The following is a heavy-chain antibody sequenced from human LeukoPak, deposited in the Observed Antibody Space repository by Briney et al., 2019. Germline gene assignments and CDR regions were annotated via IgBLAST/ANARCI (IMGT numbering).Heavy chain of an antibody. J-gene: IGHJ4*02. D-gene: IGHD5-18*01. V-gene: IGHV3-48*03. CDR2: ISSSGSTI. CDR1: GFTFSTYA. Sequence: GGSLRLSCSASGFTFSTYAMHWVRQAPGKGLEWVSFISSSGSTIYYADSVKGRFTISRDNAKNSLYLQMNSLRAEDTAIYYCARAGAYTDYWGQGTLVTASS. CDR3: ARAGAYTDY.